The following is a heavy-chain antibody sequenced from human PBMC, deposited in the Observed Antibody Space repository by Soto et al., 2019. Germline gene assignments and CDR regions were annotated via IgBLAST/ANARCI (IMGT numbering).Heavy chain of an antibody. Sequence: EVQLVESGGGLVQPGGSLRLSCAASGFTFSSYWMSWVRQAPGKGLEWVANIKQDGSEKYYVDSVKGRFTISRDNAKNSLYLQVNSLRAEDAAVYYCARDLSGSSGWWGYFDYWGQGTLVTVSS. J-gene: IGHJ4*02. CDR1: GFTFSSYW. D-gene: IGHD6-19*01. CDR3: ARDLSGSSGWWGYFDY. CDR2: IKQDGSEK. V-gene: IGHV3-7*01.